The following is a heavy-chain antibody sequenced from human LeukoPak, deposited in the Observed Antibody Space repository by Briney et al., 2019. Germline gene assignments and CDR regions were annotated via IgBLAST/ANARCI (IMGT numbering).Heavy chain of an antibody. J-gene: IGHJ3*01. Sequence: SETLSLTCTVAGDSITSDTYYWGWIRQPPGKGLEWIGHIYYRGSTYFNPSLKSRVAMSIHTSKTQFPLELSSVTATDTAVYYCARLASVFGVVSSWGHGTLVTVSS. CDR3: ARLASVFGVVSS. CDR1: GDSITSDTYY. D-gene: IGHD3-3*01. CDR2: IYYRGST. V-gene: IGHV4-39*01.